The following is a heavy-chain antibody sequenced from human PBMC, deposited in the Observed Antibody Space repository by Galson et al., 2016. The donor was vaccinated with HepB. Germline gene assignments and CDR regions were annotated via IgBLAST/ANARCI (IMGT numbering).Heavy chain of an antibody. J-gene: IGHJ4*02. V-gene: IGHV4-59*01. CDR2: IYYSGST. D-gene: IGHD3-10*01. CDR1: GGSISSYY. Sequence: ETLSLTCTVSGGSISSYYWSWIRQPPGKGLEWIGYIYYSGSTNYNPSLKSRVTISVDTSKNQFSLNLSSVTAADTAVYYCARGPMVRGVKGSYYFDYWGQGTLVTVSS. CDR3: ARGPMVRGVKGSYYFDY.